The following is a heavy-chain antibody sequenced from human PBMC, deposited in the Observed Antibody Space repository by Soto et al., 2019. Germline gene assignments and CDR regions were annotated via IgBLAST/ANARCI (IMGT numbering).Heavy chain of an antibody. Sequence: ASVEVSCKASGYTFTSYAMHWVRQAPGQRLEGMGWINAGNGNTKYSQKFQGRVTITRDTSASTAYMELSSLRSEDTAVYYCAKELGGYYYYGIDVWGQRTPITV. CDR3: AKELGGYYYYGIDV. CDR1: GYTFTSYA. CDR2: INAGNGNT. D-gene: IGHD3-10*01. V-gene: IGHV1-3*01. J-gene: IGHJ6*02.